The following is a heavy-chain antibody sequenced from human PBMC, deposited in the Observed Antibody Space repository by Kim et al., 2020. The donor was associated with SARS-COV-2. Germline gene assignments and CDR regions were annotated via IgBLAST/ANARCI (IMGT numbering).Heavy chain of an antibody. V-gene: IGHV3-7*01. J-gene: IGHJ3*02. Sequence: GGSLRLSCAASGFTFSSYWMSWVRQAPGKGLEWVANIKQDGSEKYYVYSVKGRFTISRDNAKNSLYLQMNSLRAEDTAVYYCARDPSDYYDSSGYYYVAFDIWGQGTMVTVSS. CDR3: ARDPSDYYDSSGYYYVAFDI. CDR1: GFTFSSYW. CDR2: IKQDGSEK. D-gene: IGHD3-22*01.